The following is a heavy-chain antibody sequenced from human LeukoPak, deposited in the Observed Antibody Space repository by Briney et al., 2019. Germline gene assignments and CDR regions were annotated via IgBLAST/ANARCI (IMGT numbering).Heavy chain of an antibody. V-gene: IGHV4-59*08. CDR1: GGSISSYY. D-gene: IGHD3-3*01. J-gene: IGHJ6*02. CDR3: ARNSYYYFWSGPYGMDV. CDR2: IYYSGST. Sequence: PSETLSLTCTVSGGSISSYYWSWIRQPPGKGLEWIGYIYYSGSTNYNPSLKSRVTISVDTSKNQFSLKLSSVTAADTAVYYCARNSYYYFWSGPYGMDVWGQGTTVTVSS.